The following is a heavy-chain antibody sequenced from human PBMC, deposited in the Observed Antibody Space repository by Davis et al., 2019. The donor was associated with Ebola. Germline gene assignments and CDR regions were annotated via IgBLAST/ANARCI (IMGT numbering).Heavy chain of an antibody. D-gene: IGHD3-16*01. Sequence: KVSCKTSGYIFSDKWIAWVRQTPGKGLEWMGNIYPGDSDARYSPSFQGQVTMSVDTSNKVAYLQWSSLRASDTAIYYCARQTGGVFFGTWYFDSWGQGTLVTVSS. V-gene: IGHV5-51*01. J-gene: IGHJ4*02. CDR1: GYIFSDKW. CDR2: IYPGDSDA. CDR3: ARQTGGVFFGTWYFDS.